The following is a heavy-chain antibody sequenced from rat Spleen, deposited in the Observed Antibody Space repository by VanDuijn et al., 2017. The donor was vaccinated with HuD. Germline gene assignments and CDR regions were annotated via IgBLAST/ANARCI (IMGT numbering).Heavy chain of an antibody. J-gene: IGHJ4*01. Sequence: QVQLKESGPGLVQPSQTLSLTCTVSGFSLTRYSVSWVRQPSGKGLEWMGKMWYDGDTAYNSALKSRLSITRDTSKSQVFLKMNSLQPEDTGTYYCARHLREASGVMDVWGQGTTVTVSS. D-gene: IGHD4-3*01. V-gene: IGHV2-32*01. CDR1: GFSLTRYS. CDR2: MWYDGDT. CDR3: ARHLREASGVMDV.